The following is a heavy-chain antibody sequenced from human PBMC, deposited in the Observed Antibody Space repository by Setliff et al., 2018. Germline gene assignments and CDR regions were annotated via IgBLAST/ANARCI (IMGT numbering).Heavy chain of an antibody. Sequence: ASVKVSCKASGYSFTDYYMHWVRQVPGRGLEWMGWINPKSGGTRYAQKFQGRVTMTWDTSITTAYMDLGRLMSHDTAVYFCARVSEQYLAFDYWGQGTLVTVSS. J-gene: IGHJ4*02. CDR2: INPKSGGT. CDR1: GYSFTDYY. CDR3: ARVSEQYLAFDY. V-gene: IGHV1-2*02. D-gene: IGHD4-4*01.